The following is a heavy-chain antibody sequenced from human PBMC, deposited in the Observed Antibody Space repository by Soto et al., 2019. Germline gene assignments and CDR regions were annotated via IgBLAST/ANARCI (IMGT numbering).Heavy chain of an antibody. D-gene: IGHD3-16*01. J-gene: IGHJ4*02. V-gene: IGHV3-48*02. CDR3: VRDGGRSGNMDY. CDR2: IHVSSSPK. Sequence: EVQVVESGGGLVQPGGSLRLSCAASGFTFSDYNMDWVRQAPGKGLEWISYIHVSSSPKYYADSVKGRFTISRDNAEKLLYLEMNSLRDEDTAVYYCVRDGGRSGNMDYWGRGVLVTVSS. CDR1: GFTFSDYN.